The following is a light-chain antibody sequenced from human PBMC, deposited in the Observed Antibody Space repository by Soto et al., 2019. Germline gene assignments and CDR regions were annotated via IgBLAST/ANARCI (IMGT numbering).Light chain of an antibody. V-gene: IGKV1-5*03. J-gene: IGKJ4*01. CDR3: QQIYSAPLT. Sequence: SLLTQSPSTRSGAIGDRFSITSRASQTISSWLAWYQQKPGKAPKLLIYKASTLKSGVPSRFSGSGSETEFTLSISSLQPEDFATYLCQQIYSAPLTFGGGTKVDIK. CDR2: KAS. CDR1: QTISSW.